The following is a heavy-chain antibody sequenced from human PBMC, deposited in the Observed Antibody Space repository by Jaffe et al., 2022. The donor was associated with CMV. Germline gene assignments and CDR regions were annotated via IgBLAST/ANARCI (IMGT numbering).Heavy chain of an antibody. CDR2: IYYSGST. Sequence: QLQLQESGPGLVKPSETLSLTCTVSGGSISSSSYYWGWIRQPPGKGLEWIGSIYYSGSTYYNPSLKSRVTISVDTSKNQFSLKLSSVTAADTAVYYCARHAGQQLPNWFDPWGQGTLVTVSS. D-gene: IGHD6-13*01. CDR1: GGSISSSSYY. J-gene: IGHJ5*02. V-gene: IGHV4-39*01. CDR3: ARHAGQQLPNWFDP.